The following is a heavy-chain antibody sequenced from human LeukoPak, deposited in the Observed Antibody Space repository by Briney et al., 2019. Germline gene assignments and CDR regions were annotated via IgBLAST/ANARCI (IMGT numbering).Heavy chain of an antibody. CDR1: GYTFTNSD. Sequence: ASVKGSCRASGYTFTNSDITWVRQAPGQGLEGMGRISTSNGDTNYAAKLQGRVTMTTDTSTSTVYMELGSLTFDDTAVYFCARDPYHRLGPPLDLWGQGTLVTVSS. CDR2: ISTSNGDT. CDR3: ARDPYHRLGPPLDL. V-gene: IGHV1-18*01. D-gene: IGHD1-14*01. J-gene: IGHJ5*02.